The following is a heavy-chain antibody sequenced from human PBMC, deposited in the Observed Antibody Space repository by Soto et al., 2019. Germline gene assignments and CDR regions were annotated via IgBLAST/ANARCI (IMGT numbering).Heavy chain of an antibody. CDR2: ISAYNGNT. CDR1: GYTFTSYG. CDR3: ARDLFLEQYHLNYYYYYGMDV. V-gene: IGHV1-18*01. Sequence: QVQLVQSGAEVKKPGASVKVSCKASGYTFTSYGISWVRQAPGQGLEWMGWISAYNGNTNYAQKLQGRVTMTTDTSTSTAYMELRSLRSDDTAVYYCARDLFLEQYHLNYYYYYGMDVWGQGTTVTVSS. J-gene: IGHJ6*02. D-gene: IGHD2-2*01.